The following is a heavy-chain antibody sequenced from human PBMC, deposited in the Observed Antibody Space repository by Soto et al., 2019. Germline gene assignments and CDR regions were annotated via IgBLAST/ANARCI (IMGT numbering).Heavy chain of an antibody. CDR3: AKDEKIGAADYYFYY. CDR1: EFTFSSYA. D-gene: IGHD6-13*01. V-gene: IGHV3-30*18. Sequence: GGSLRLSCAASEFTFSSYAMHWVRQAPGRGLEWVAVISSDGNDKHHADSVRGRFTISRDNSKNTLYLQMNTLRVEDTAVYLCAKDEKIGAADYYFYYWGQGTQVTVSS. J-gene: IGHJ4*02. CDR2: ISSDGNDK.